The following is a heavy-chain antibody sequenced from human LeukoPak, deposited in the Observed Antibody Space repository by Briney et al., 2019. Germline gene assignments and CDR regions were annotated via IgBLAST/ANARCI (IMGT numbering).Heavy chain of an antibody. J-gene: IGHJ4*02. CDR3: ARGPSGYPNT. CDR1: GFTLSRNY. V-gene: IGHV3-66*01. Sequence: GGSLRLSCAASGFTLSRNYMSWVRQAPGKGREWVSLIYSGASTYYGDSVKDRFTLSRDNSKNTLYLQMNSLRAEDTAVYYCARGPSGYPNTGGQGTLVTVSS. CDR2: IYSGAST. D-gene: IGHD5-12*01.